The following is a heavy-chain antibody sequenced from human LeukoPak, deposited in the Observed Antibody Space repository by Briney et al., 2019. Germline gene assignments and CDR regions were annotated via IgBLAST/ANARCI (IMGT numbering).Heavy chain of an antibody. CDR2: ISYDGSNK. CDR1: GFTFSSYA. V-gene: IGHV3-30*04. J-gene: IGHJ3*02. D-gene: IGHD1-26*01. CDR3: ASGIVGATSSLAFDI. Sequence: GRSLRLSCAASGFTFSSYAMHWVRQAPGKGLEWVAVISYDGSNKYYADSVKGRFTISRDNAKNSLYLQMNSLRAEDTAVYYCASGIVGATSSLAFDIWGQGTMVTVSS.